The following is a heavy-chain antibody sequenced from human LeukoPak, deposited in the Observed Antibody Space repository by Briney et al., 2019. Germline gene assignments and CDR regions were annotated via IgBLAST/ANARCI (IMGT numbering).Heavy chain of an antibody. V-gene: IGHV3-21*04. CDR2: ISSSSSYI. Sequence: GGSLRLSCAASGFTFSSYSMNWVRQAPGKGLEWVSSISSSSSYIYYADSVKGRFTISRDNSKNTLYLQMSSLRAEDTAVYYCAKGPMVRIDYWGQGTLVTVSS. J-gene: IGHJ4*02. CDR3: AKGPMVRIDY. D-gene: IGHD3-10*01. CDR1: GFTFSSYS.